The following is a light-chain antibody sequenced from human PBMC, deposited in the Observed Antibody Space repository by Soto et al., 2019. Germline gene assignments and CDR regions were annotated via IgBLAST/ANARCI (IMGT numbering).Light chain of an antibody. CDR2: DAS. CDR1: QSFGRW. V-gene: IGKV1-5*01. CDR3: QQWYMGWT. Sequence: DIPMTQSPSTLSASVGDRVTITCRASQSFGRWLAWYQQKPGKAPKLLIYDASTLESGVPSRLSGTGSGTDFPFSIPSLQPEDSGTYDCQQWYMGWTFGQGTKVDIK. J-gene: IGKJ1*01.